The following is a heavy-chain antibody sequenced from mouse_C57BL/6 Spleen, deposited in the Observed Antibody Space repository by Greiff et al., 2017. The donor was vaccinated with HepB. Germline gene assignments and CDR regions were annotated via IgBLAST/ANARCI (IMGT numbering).Heavy chain of an antibody. J-gene: IGHJ2*01. CDR2: IDPEDGDT. Sequence: VHVKQSGAELVRPGASVKLSCTASGFNIKDYYMHWVKQRPEQGLEWIGRIDPEDGDTEYAPKFQGKATMTADTSSNTAYLQLSSLTSEDTAVYYCTTDYGSSEDYWGQGTTLTVSS. CDR1: GFNIKDYY. V-gene: IGHV14-1*01. D-gene: IGHD1-1*01. CDR3: TTDYGSSEDY.